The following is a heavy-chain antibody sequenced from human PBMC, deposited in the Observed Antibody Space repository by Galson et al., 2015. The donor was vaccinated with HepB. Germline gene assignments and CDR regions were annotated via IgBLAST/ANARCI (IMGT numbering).Heavy chain of an antibody. J-gene: IGHJ4*02. V-gene: IGHV3-73*01. CDR1: GFTFSDST. CDR2: VRSRPNNYAT. CDR3: TRRRYDGSGYLFDY. Sequence: SLRLSCAASGFTFSDSTMHWVRQAPGKGLEWVGHVRSRPNNYATAYAASPRGRFTISRDDSRDTAYLQMNSLKTEDTAVYYCTRRRYDGSGYLFDYWGQGTLVTVSS. D-gene: IGHD3-22*01.